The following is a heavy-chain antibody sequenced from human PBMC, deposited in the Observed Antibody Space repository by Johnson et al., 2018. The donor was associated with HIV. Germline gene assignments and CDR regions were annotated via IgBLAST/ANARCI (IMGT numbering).Heavy chain of an antibody. V-gene: IGHV3-66*02. Sequence: MQLVESGGGLVQSGVSLRLSCEASRITVGSNYMSWVRRAPGKGLEWVSVIFSAGDTYYADSVKGRFTISRDNSKNMLYLQMNSLRPDDTAVYYCARDGRDLVTRGGFDIWGPGTVVTVSS. D-gene: IGHD5-18*01. CDR2: IFSAGDT. CDR1: RITVGSNY. CDR3: ARDGRDLVTRGGFDI. J-gene: IGHJ3*02.